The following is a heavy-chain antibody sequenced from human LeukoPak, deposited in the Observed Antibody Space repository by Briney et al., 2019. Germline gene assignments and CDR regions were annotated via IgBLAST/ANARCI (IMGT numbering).Heavy chain of an antibody. D-gene: IGHD3-9*01. CDR1: GGSISTSSYY. V-gene: IGHV4-39*07. Sequence: SETLSLTCTVSGGSISTSSYYWGWVRQPPGKGLEWIGNIFYSGSTYYSPSLKSRVTISLDTSRNQFSLKLNSVTAADTAVYYCARRVILNPLDYWGQGTLVTVSS. J-gene: IGHJ4*02. CDR2: IFYSGST. CDR3: ARRVILNPLDY.